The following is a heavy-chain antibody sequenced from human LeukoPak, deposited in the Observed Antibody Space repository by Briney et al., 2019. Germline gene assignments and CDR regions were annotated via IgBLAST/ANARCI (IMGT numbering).Heavy chain of an antibody. V-gene: IGHV3-74*01. J-gene: IGHJ3*02. CDR3: ASRGATVVNDAFDI. CDR2: INSDGSST. D-gene: IGHD4-23*01. Sequence: GSLRLSCAASGFTFSSYWMHWVRQAPGKGLVWVSRINSDGSSTSYADSVKGRFTISRDNAKNTLYLQMNSLRAEDTAVYYCASRGATVVNDAFDIWGQGTMVTVSS. CDR1: GFTFSSYW.